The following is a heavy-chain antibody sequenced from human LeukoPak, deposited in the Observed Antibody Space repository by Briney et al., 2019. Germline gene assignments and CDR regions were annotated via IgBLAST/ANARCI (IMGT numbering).Heavy chain of an antibody. J-gene: IGHJ6*02. CDR3: AKDREVRGYYGLDV. V-gene: IGHV3-23*01. CDR1: GFTFSNYA. CDR2: ISASGGNT. Sequence: GGSLRLSCAASGFTFSNYAMSWVRQAPGKGLEWVSAISASGGNTCYSDSVKGRSTISRDNSKSTVFLQMNSLRAEDTAVYYCAKDREVRGYYGLDVWGQGTTVTVSS. D-gene: IGHD3-10*01.